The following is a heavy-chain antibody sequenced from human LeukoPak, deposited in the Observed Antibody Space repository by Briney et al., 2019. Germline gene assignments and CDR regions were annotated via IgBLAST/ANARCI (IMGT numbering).Heavy chain of an antibody. J-gene: IGHJ4*01. CDR3: AKDRIMTY. Sequence: GGSLRLSCATSGFTFRTNAMTWVRQAPGKGLEWVSVISDSGINTYYAESVKGRFTISRDNSKNTVYLQMNSLRAEDTAVYYCAKDRIMTYWGHGILVTVSS. V-gene: IGHV3-23*01. CDR1: GFTFRTNA. D-gene: IGHD3-16*01. CDR2: ISDSGINT.